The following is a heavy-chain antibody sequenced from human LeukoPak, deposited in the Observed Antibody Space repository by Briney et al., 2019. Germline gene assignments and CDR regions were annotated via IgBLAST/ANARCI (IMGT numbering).Heavy chain of an antibody. D-gene: IGHD2-21*01. CDR2: IIPIFGTA. V-gene: IGHV1-69*13. Sequence: SVKVSCKASGYTFTSYGISWVRQAPGQGLEWMGGIIPIFGTANYAQKFQGRVTITADESTSTAYMELSSLRSEDTAVYYCTRAPRYCGGDCYSDYWGQGTLVTVSS. CDR3: TRAPRYCGGDCYSDY. J-gene: IGHJ4*02. CDR1: GYTFTSYG.